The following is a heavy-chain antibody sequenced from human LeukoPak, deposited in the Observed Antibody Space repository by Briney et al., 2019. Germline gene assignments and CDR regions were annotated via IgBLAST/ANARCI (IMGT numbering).Heavy chain of an antibody. Sequence: GASVKVSCKASGYTFTGYYMHWVRQAPGQGLEWMGWINPNSSGTNYAQKFQGRVTMTRDTSISTAYMELSRLRSDDTAVYYCARGAPTYSYGLNWFDPWGQGTLVTVSS. CDR1: GYTFTGYY. CDR2: INPNSSGT. D-gene: IGHD5-18*01. J-gene: IGHJ5*02. V-gene: IGHV1-2*02. CDR3: ARGAPTYSYGLNWFDP.